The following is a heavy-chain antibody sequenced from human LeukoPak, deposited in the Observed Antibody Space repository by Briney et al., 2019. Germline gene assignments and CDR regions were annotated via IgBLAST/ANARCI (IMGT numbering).Heavy chain of an antibody. V-gene: IGHV3-48*03. CDR3: AREVWFGELGIDY. CDR2: ISSSGSTI. J-gene: IGHJ4*02. CDR1: GFTFSSYE. Sequence: GGSLRLSCAASGFTFSSYEMNWVRQAPGKGLEWISCISSSGSTIYYAASVKGRFTISRDNAKNSLYLQMNSLRAEDTAVYYCAREVWFGELGIDYWGQGTLVTVSS. D-gene: IGHD3-10*01.